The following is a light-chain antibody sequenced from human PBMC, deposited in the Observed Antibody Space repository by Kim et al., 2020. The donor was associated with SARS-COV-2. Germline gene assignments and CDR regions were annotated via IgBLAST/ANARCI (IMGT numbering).Light chain of an antibody. J-gene: IGLJ2*01. CDR1: NIGSKS. V-gene: IGLV3-21*03. CDR3: QVWDSSSDHLV. Sequence: SYELTQPPSVSVAPGKTASITCGGNNIGSKSVHWYQQKPGQAPVLVVYDDSDRPSGIPERFSGSNSGNTATLTISRVEAGDEADYYCQVWDSSSDHLVFG. CDR2: DDS.